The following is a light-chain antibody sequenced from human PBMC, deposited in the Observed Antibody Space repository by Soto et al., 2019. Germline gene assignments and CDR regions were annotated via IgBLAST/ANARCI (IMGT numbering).Light chain of an antibody. V-gene: IGKV1-5*01. Sequence: DIQITQSPSTLSASVGDTFTVTCRASQSVSGGLAWYQQKPGEAPKLLIYDASALPRGVPSRFSGSGSGTKFTLTIASLQPDDFATYYCQQYETFSGTFGPGTKVDIK. CDR2: DAS. J-gene: IGKJ1*01. CDR1: QSVSGG. CDR3: QQYETFSGT.